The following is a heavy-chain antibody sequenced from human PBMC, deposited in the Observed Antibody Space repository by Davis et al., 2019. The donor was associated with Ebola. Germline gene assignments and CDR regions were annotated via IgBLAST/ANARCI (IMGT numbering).Heavy chain of an antibody. CDR1: GFTVRTTY. V-gene: IGHV3-53*01. D-gene: IGHD4-17*01. CDR2: IYGGDT. Sequence: GGSLRLSCAASGFTVRTTYMSWVRQAPGKGLEWVSGIYGGDTHYADSVKGRFTISRDISKNTLHLQMNSLRVEDTAVYFCAREPTGNYYYFYGMDVWGKGTTVTVSS. CDR3: AREPTGNYYYFYGMDV. J-gene: IGHJ6*04.